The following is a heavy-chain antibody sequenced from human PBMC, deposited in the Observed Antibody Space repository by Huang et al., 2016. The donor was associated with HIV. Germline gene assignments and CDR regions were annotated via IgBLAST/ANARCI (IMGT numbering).Heavy chain of an antibody. Sequence: QVQLVQSGSELKKPGASVKVSCKASGYTFLNYGINWVRQAPGQGLEWMGWISTNTGDPTSAQGFTGRFVFSVDTSVTTAYLQINTLEAADTAVYYCARVGIGVYWGQGTLVAVSS. V-gene: IGHV7-4-1*02. CDR3: ARVGIGVY. CDR1: GYTFLNYG. D-gene: IGHD1-20*01. J-gene: IGHJ4*02. CDR2: ISTNTGDP.